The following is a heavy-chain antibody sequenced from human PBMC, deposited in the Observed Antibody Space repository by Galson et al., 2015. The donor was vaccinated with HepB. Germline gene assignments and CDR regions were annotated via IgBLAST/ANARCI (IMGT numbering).Heavy chain of an antibody. V-gene: IGHV6-1*01. D-gene: IGHD6-13*01. CDR3: ARDRGIAAAGTMRFDF. CDR2: TYYRSKWFN. J-gene: IGHJ4*02. Sequence: CAISGDSVSSNSAAWNWIRQSPSRGLEWLGRTYYRSKWFNDYAVSVKSRITINPDTSKNQFSLQLNSVTPEATAVYYCARDRGIAAAGTMRFDFWGQGTLVTVS. CDR1: GDSVSSNSAA.